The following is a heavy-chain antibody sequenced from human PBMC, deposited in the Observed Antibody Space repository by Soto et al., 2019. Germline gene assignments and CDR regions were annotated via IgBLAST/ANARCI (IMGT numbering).Heavy chain of an antibody. J-gene: IGHJ6*02. V-gene: IGHV1-69*01. CDR3: ASGSGYDRAYYYYYGMDV. D-gene: IGHD5-12*01. CDR1: GGTFSSYA. CDR2: IIPIFGTA. Sequence: QVQLVQSGAEVKKPGSSVKVSCKASGGTFSSYAISWVRQAPGQGLEWMGGIIPIFGTANYAQKFQGRVTITADESTSTAYMELSSLRSEDTAVYYCASGSGYDRAYYYYYGMDVWGQGTTVTVSS.